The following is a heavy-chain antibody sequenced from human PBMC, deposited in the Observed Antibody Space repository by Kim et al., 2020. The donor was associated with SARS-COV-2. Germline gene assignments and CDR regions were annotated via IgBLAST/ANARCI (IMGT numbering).Heavy chain of an antibody. Sequence: SETLSLTCTVSGGSISSYYWSWIRQLAGKGLEWIGRIYTSGSTNYNPSLKSRVTMSVDTSKNQFSLKLSSVTAADTAVYYCARAFSYYYDSSGYYYYYGMDVWGQGTTVTVSS. CDR3: ARAFSYYYDSSGYYYYYGMDV. CDR2: IYTSGST. D-gene: IGHD3-22*01. J-gene: IGHJ6*02. CDR1: GGSISSYY. V-gene: IGHV4-4*07.